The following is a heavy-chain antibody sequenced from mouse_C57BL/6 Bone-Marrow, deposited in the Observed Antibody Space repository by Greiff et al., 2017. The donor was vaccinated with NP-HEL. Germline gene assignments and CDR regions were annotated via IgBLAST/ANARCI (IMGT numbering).Heavy chain of an antibody. D-gene: IGHD1-1*01. Sequence: EVKLMESEGGLVQPGSSMKLSCTASGFTFSDYYMAWVRQVPEKGLEWVANINYDGSSTYYLDSLKSRFIISRDNAKNILYLQMSSLKSEDTATYYCAREAPFITTVVDWYFDVWGTGTTVTVSS. CDR2: INYDGSST. CDR1: GFTFSDYY. CDR3: AREAPFITTVVDWYFDV. V-gene: IGHV5-16*01. J-gene: IGHJ1*03.